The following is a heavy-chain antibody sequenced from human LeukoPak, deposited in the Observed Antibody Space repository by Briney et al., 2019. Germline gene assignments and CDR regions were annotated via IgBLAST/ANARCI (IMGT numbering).Heavy chain of an antibody. D-gene: IGHD1-26*01. J-gene: IGHJ4*02. CDR2: ISSSSYI. Sequence: GGSLSLSCAASGFTFSSYSMNWGRQAPGKGLEWVSSISSSSYIYYADSVKGRFTISRDNAKNSLYLQMNSLRAEDTAVYYCARDRAGSFDYWGQGTLVTVSS. V-gene: IGHV3-21*01. CDR3: ARDRAGSFDY. CDR1: GFTFSSYS.